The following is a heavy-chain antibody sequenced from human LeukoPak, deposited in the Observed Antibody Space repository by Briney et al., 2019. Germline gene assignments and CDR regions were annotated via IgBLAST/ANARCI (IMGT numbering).Heavy chain of an antibody. Sequence: SETLCLTCTVPGGSISSYYWSWIRQPPGKGLECIGYIYYSGSTNYNPSLKSRVTISVDTSKNQFSLKLSSVTAADTAVYYCARKTYFYDSSGYYFDYWGQGTLVTVSS. CDR2: IYYSGST. J-gene: IGHJ4*02. CDR3: ARKTYFYDSSGYYFDY. V-gene: IGHV4-59*01. D-gene: IGHD3-22*01. CDR1: GGSISSYY.